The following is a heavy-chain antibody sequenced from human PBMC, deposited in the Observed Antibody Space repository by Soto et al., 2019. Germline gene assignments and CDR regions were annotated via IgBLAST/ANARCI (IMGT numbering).Heavy chain of an antibody. Sequence: QVQLVQSGAEVKKPGASVKVSCKASGYTFTSYAMHWVRQAPGQRREWMGWINAGNGNTKYSQKFQGRVTITRDTSVSTAYMELSSLRSEDTAVYYCARGPGGPDGPGDYWGQGTLVTVSS. V-gene: IGHV1-3*01. D-gene: IGHD2-15*01. CDR1: GYTFTSYA. CDR3: ARGPGGPDGPGDY. CDR2: INAGNGNT. J-gene: IGHJ4*02.